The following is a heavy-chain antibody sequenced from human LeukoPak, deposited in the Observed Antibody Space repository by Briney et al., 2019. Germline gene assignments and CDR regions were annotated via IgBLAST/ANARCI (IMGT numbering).Heavy chain of an antibody. CDR2: ISYDGSKK. CDR1: GFTFSRYA. J-gene: IGHJ4*02. Sequence: GTSLRLSCAVSGFTFSRYAMHWVRQAPGKGLEWVAVISYDGSKKADSVKGRFTISRDNSKNTLYLQMTSLRAEDTAVYYCARDSSDYWGQGTPVTVSS. CDR3: ARDSSDY. V-gene: IGHV3-30-3*01.